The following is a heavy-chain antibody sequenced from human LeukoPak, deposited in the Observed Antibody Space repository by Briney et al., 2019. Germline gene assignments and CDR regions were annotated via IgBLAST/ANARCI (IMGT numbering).Heavy chain of an antibody. V-gene: IGHV3-53*05. Sequence: GGSLRLSCAASGFTVSNTYMSWVRQAPGKGLEWVSLIYSGGGTYSADSVKGRFTISRDISKNTLYLQMNSLRSEDTAVYYCATVLGTAGPLSPSGYYYGMDVWGQGTTVTVSS. CDR1: GFTVSNTY. CDR3: ATVLGTAGPLSPSGYYYGMDV. J-gene: IGHJ6*02. CDR2: IYSGGGT. D-gene: IGHD1-1*01.